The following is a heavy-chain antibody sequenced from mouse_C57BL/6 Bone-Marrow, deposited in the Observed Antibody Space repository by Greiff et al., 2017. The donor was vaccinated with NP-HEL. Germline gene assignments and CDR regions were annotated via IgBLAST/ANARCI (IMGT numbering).Heavy chain of an antibody. CDR3: ARGYPLYYAMDY. CDR2: ISNGGGST. J-gene: IGHJ4*01. V-gene: IGHV5-12*01. Sequence: EVNLVESGGGLVQPGGSLKLSCAASGFTFSDYYMYWVRQTPEKRLEWVAYISNGGGSTYYPDTVKGRFTISRDNAKNTLYLQMSRLKSEDTAMYYCARGYPLYYAMDYWGQGTSVTVSS. D-gene: IGHD2-2*01. CDR1: GFTFSDYY.